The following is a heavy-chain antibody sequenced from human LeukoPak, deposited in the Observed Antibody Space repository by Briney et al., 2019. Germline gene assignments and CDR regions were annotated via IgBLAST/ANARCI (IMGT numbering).Heavy chain of an antibody. CDR2: ISYDGSNK. Sequence: PGRSLRLSCAASGFTFSSYAMHWVRQAPGKGLEVVAVISYDGSNKYYPDSVKGRFTISRDNPKNPLHLQMNSLRAEDTAVYYCARDPNPYSSGRGSWFDPWRQGTLVTVSS. V-gene: IGHV3-30-3*01. CDR3: ARDPNPYSSGRGSWFDP. D-gene: IGHD6-19*01. CDR1: GFTFSSYA. J-gene: IGHJ5*02.